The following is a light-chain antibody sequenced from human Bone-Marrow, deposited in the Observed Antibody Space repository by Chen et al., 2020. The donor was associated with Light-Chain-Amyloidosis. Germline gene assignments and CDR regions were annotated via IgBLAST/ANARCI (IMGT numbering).Light chain of an antibody. CDR3: QVWDRSSDRPL. J-gene: IGLJ3*02. V-gene: IGLV3-21*02. CDR2: DDS. Sequence: SYVLTQPSSVSVAPGQTATIACGGNNIGSTSVHWYQQTPGQAPLLVVYDDSDRPSGIPERLSGSNSGNTATLTISRVEAGDEADYYGQVWDRSSDRPLFVGGTKLTVL. CDR1: NIGSTS.